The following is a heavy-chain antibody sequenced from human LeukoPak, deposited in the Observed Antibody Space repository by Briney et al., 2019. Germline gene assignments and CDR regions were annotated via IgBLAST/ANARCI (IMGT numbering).Heavy chain of an antibody. Sequence: PGGSLRLSCAASGFTFSSYSMNWLPQAPGKGLKWVSSISSSRSYIYYADSVKGRFTISRDNAKNSLYLQMNSLRAEDTAIYYCARVSYVRGVTVYYFDHWGQGTLVTVSS. CDR3: ARVSYVRGVTVYYFDH. V-gene: IGHV3-21*01. D-gene: IGHD3-10*02. J-gene: IGHJ4*02. CDR2: ISSSRSYI. CDR1: GFTFSSYS.